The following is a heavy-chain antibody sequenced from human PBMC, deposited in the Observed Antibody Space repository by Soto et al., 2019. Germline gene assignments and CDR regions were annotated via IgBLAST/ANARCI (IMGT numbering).Heavy chain of an antibody. J-gene: IGHJ5*02. CDR1: GGSISSYY. V-gene: IGHV4-59*01. CDR2: IYYSGST. CDR3: ARPHGGSSGWDNWFDP. D-gene: IGHD6-25*01. Sequence: QVQLQESGPGLVKPSETLSLTCTVSGGSISSYYWSWIRQPPGKGLEWVGYIYYSGSTNYNPSLKSRFPMSVDTSKKLFSLKLSSVTAADTAVYYCARPHGGSSGWDNWFDPWGQGTLVSVSS.